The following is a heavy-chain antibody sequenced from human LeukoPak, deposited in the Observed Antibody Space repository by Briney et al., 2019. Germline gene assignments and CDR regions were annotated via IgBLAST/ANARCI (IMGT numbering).Heavy chain of an antibody. J-gene: IGHJ6*02. V-gene: IGHV1-18*01. Sequence: ASVKVSCQASGYTFTSYGISWVRPAPGQGLEWMGWISAYNGNTNYAQKLQGRVTMNTDTSTSTAYMELRSLRSDDTAVYYCAREEDPRYYYYGMDVWGQGTTVTVSS. CDR3: AREEDPRYYYYGMDV. CDR1: GYTFTSYG. CDR2: ISAYNGNT.